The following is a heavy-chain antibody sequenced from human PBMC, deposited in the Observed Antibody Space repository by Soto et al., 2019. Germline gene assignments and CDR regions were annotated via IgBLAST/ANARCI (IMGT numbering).Heavy chain of an antibody. D-gene: IGHD6-25*01. CDR1: GFTFSDYS. Sequence: LRLSCSVSGFTFSDYSMNLLRQAAGKGLEWVSYISSTGNTIYYADSVKGRFTISRDTANNSLNLQMNSLRADDTAIYFCARGSIGFLKGGWFDPWGQGTLVTFSS. CDR3: ARGSIGFLKGGWFDP. CDR2: ISSTGNTI. V-gene: IGHV3-11*01. J-gene: IGHJ5*02.